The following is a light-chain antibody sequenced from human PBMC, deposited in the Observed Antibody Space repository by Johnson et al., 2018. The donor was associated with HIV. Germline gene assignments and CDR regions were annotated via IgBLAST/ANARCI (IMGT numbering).Light chain of an antibody. CDR1: SSNIGNNY. V-gene: IGLV1-51*01. CDR3: GTWDSSLSAGV. J-gene: IGLJ1*01. CDR2: DNN. Sequence: QPVLTQPPSVSAAPGQKVTISCSGSSSNIGNNYVAWYQQLPGTAPKLLIYDNNKRPSGIPDRFSGSKSGTSATLGITGLQTGDEADYYCGTWDSSLSAGVFGTGTKSTVL.